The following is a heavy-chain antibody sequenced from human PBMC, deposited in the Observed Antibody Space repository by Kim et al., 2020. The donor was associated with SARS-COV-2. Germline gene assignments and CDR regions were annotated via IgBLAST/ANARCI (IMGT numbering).Heavy chain of an antibody. V-gene: IGHV1-69*13. CDR2: IIPIFGTA. Sequence: SVKVSCKASGGTFSSYAISWVRQAPGQGLEWMGGIIPIFGTANYAQKFQGRVTITADESTSTAYMELSSLRSEDTAVYYCARVGGDFWSGTAYYYGMDVWGQGTTVTVSS. J-gene: IGHJ6*02. D-gene: IGHD3-3*01. CDR3: ARVGGDFWSGTAYYYGMDV. CDR1: GGTFSSYA.